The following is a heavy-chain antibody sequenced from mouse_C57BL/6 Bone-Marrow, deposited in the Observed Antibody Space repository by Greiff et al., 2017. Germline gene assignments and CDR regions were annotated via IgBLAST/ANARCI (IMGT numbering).Heavy chain of an antibody. V-gene: IGHV2-5*01. J-gene: IGHJ1*03. CDR1: GFSLTSYG. CDR3: AKTPPYCGYDRWYFDV. CDR2: IWRGGST. D-gene: IGHD2-9*01. Sequence: QVQLKQSGPGLVQPSQSLSITCTVSGFSLTSYGVHWVRQSPGKGLEWLGVIWRGGSTDYNAAFMSRLSITKDNSKSQVFFKMNSLQADDTAIYYCAKTPPYCGYDRWYFDVWGTGTTVTVSS.